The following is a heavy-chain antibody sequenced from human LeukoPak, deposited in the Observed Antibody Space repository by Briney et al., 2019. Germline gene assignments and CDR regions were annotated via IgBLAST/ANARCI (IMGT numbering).Heavy chain of an antibody. V-gene: IGHV3-48*03. CDR1: GFTFSSYE. CDR2: ISSSGSTI. J-gene: IGHJ5*02. D-gene: IGHD6-6*01. Sequence: GGSLRLSCAASGFTFSSYEMNWVRQAPGKGLEWVSYISSSGSTIYYADSVKGRFTISSDNAKNSLYLQMNSLSAEDTAVYYCARDHIRGGSSRTFDPWGQGTLVTVSS. CDR3: ARDHIRGGSSRTFDP.